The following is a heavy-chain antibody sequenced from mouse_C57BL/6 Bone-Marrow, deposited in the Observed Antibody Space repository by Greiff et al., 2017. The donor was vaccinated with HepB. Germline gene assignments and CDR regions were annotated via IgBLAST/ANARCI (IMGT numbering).Heavy chain of an antibody. CDR2: IDPSDSYT. CDR3: ADDGYYAWFAY. V-gene: IGHV1-59*01. CDR1: GYTFTSYW. J-gene: IGHJ3*01. D-gene: IGHD2-3*01. Sequence: VQLQQPGAELVRPGTSVTLSCKASGYTFTSYWMHWVKQRPGQGLEWIGVIDPSDSYTNYNQKFKGKATVTVDTSSSTAYMQLSSLTSEDSAVYYCADDGYYAWFAYWGQGTLVTVSA.